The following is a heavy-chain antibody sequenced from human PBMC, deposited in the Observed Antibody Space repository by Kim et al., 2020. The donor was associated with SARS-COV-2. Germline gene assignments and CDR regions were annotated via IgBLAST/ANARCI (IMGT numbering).Heavy chain of an antibody. D-gene: IGHD6-13*01. V-gene: IGHV4-34*01. CDR3: ASFTPYPVIAAEEDY. CDR2: INHSGST. J-gene: IGHJ4*02. CDR1: GGSFSGYY. Sequence: SETLSLTCAVYGGSFSGYYWSWIRQPPGKGLEWIGEINHSGSTNYNPSLKSRVTISVDTSKNQFSLKLSSVTAADTAVYYCASFTPYPVIAAEEDYWGQGTLVTVSS.